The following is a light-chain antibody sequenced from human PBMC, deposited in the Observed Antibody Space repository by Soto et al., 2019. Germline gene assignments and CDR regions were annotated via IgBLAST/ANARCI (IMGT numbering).Light chain of an antibody. Sequence: DIPMTQSPSTLSGSVGDRVTITCRASQTISSWLAWYQQKPGKAPKLLIYKASTLKSGVPSRFSGSGSGTESTLTISSLHPDDFATYYCQHYNSYSEAFGQGTKVELK. J-gene: IGKJ1*01. CDR3: QHYNSYSEA. V-gene: IGKV1-5*03. CDR1: QTISSW. CDR2: KAS.